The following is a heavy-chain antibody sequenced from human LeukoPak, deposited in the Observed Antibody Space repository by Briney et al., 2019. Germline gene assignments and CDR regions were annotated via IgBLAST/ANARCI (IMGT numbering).Heavy chain of an antibody. D-gene: IGHD3-22*01. J-gene: IGHJ4*02. CDR3: ARDAGGDSSGYYVY. V-gene: IGHV1-69*13. Sequence: ASVKVSCKASGGTFSSYAISWVRQAPGQGLEWMGGIIPIFGTANYAQKFQGRVTITADESTSTAYMELSSLRSEDTAVYYCARDAGGDSSGYYVYWGQGTLVTASS. CDR2: IIPIFGTA. CDR1: GGTFSSYA.